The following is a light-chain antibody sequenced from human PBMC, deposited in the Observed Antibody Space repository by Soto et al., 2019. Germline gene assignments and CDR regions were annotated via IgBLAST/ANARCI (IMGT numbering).Light chain of an antibody. CDR1: SSDIGKYNL. J-gene: IGLJ2*01. CDR2: EVT. V-gene: IGLV2-23*02. Sequence: QSALTQPASVSGSPGQSITISCTGTSSDIGKYNLVSWYQQNPGKAPKLIIYEVTERPSGVSSRFSGSKSDNTASLTISGLQAEDEADYHCSSYALTRPVIFGRGTKLTVL. CDR3: SSYALTRPVI.